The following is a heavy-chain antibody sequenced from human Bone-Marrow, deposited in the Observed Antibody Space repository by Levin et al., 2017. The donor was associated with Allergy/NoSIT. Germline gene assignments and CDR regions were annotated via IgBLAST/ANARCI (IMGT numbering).Heavy chain of an antibody. CDR3: AGQTGSGSYTDSIDF. CDR1: GYSFTDFW. Sequence: GESLKISCKASGYSFTDFWIGWVRHMPGKGLEWVGIIWPHDSDARYSPSLRGQVTISADKSSNIVYLQWSSLKASDGAVYYCAGQTGSGSYTDSIDFWGQGTKVTVSS. J-gene: IGHJ3*01. V-gene: IGHV5-51*01. D-gene: IGHD3-10*01. CDR2: IWPHDSDA.